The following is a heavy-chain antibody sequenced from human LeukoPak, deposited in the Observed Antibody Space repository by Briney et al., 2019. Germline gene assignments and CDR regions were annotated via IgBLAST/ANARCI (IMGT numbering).Heavy chain of an antibody. D-gene: IGHD1-26*01. CDR3: ARDRESSPWELLLDY. Sequence: SETLSLTCAVSGYSISSGYYWAWIRQPPGKGLEWIGSLHHTSSTYYNPSLKSRVTMSVDKSNNKFSLKLSSVTAADTALYYCARDRESSPWELLLDYWGQGILVTVSS. V-gene: IGHV4-38-2*02. CDR1: GYSISSGYY. CDR2: LHHTSST. J-gene: IGHJ4*02.